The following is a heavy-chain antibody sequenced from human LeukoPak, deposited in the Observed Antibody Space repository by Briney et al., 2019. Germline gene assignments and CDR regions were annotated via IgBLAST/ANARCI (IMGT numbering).Heavy chain of an antibody. Sequence: ASVKVSCKASGYTFSGYYVHWVRQAPGQGREWMGWINPNTGATNYAQKFQDRVTMTRDTSISAAFLGLSMLTSDDTAVYYCARGGSTIVVVPASNLPSDYWGQGTLVTVSS. D-gene: IGHD2-2*01. CDR3: ARGGSTIVVVPASNLPSDY. CDR1: GYTFSGYY. CDR2: INPNTGAT. V-gene: IGHV1-2*02. J-gene: IGHJ4*02.